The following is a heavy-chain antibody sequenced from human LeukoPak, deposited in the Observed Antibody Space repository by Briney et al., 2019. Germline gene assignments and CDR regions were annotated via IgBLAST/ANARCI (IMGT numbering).Heavy chain of an antibody. D-gene: IGHD4-17*01. Sequence: SGGSLRPSCAASGFTFSSYAMSWVRQAPGKGLEWVSAISGSGGSTYYADSVKGRFTISRDDSKNTLYLQMNSLRAEDTAVYYCARNGDYQQSGNWFDPWGQGILVTVSS. V-gene: IGHV3-23*01. J-gene: IGHJ5*02. CDR2: ISGSGGST. CDR1: GFTFSSYA. CDR3: ARNGDYQQSGNWFDP.